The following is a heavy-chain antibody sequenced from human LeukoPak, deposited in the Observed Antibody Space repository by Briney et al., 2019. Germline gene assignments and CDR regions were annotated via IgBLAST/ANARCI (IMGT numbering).Heavy chain of an antibody. Sequence: PGGSLRLSCAASGLIFSDYGMNWVRQAPGKGLEWVSCISGSRRTRYDADSVKGRFTISRDNAKNSLYLQMNSLRDEDTAVYYCARDPLRWLQNNYYYYYMDVWGKGTTVTVSS. J-gene: IGHJ6*03. D-gene: IGHD5-24*01. CDR1: GLIFSDYG. CDR2: ISGSRRTR. V-gene: IGHV3-48*02. CDR3: ARDPLRWLQNNYYYYYMDV.